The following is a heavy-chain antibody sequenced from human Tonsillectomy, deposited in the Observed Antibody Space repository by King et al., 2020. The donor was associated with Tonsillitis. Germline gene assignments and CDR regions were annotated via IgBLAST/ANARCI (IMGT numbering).Heavy chain of an antibody. CDR2: ISYSGST. D-gene: IGHD3-22*01. CDR3: ARQTYYYDSSGPGHWFDP. J-gene: IGHJ5*02. V-gene: IGHV4-39*07. CDR1: GGSIRSSTYY. Sequence: QLQESGPGLVKPSETLSLTCTVSGGSIRSSTYYWGWIRQPPGKGLEWIGNISYSGSTYYNPSLKSRVTISVDTSKNQFSLKLSSVTAADTAVYYCARQTYYYDSSGPGHWFDPWGQGTLVTVSS.